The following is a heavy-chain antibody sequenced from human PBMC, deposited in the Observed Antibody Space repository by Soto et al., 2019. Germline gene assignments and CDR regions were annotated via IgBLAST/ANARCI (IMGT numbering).Heavy chain of an antibody. CDR1: GYRFTSYL. CDR3: ARTYYYDRRDAMDV. V-gene: IGHV5-51*01. J-gene: IGHJ6*02. D-gene: IGHD3-22*01. CDR2: IYCGDSGT. Sequence: GESLKISCKGSGYRFTSYLIGWVRQMPGKGLEWMGIIYCGDSGTTYSPSFQGQVTMSVDKSISTAYLQWSSLKASDTATYYCARTYYYDRRDAMDVWGQGTTVTVSS.